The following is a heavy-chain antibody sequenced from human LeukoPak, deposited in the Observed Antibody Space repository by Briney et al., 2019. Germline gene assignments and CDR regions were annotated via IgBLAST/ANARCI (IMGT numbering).Heavy chain of an antibody. CDR1: GFTFSSYS. Sequence: PGGSLRLSCAASGFTFSSYSMNWVRQAPGKGLEWVPSISSSSSYIYYADSVKGRFTISRDNAKNSLYLQMNSLRAEDTAVYYCARTEWELLEAVFDYWGQGTLVTVSS. D-gene: IGHD1-26*01. J-gene: IGHJ4*02. V-gene: IGHV3-21*01. CDR3: ARTEWELLEAVFDY. CDR2: ISSSSSYI.